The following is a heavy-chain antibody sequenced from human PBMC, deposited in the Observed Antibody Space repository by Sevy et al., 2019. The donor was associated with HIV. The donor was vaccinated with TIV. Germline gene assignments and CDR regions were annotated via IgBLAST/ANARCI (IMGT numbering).Heavy chain of an antibody. Sequence: GGSLRLSCAATGFTVNSNYMSWVRQAPGKGLEWVSIIYTGDNTYYTDSVKGRFTISRDNSKNTLYLEMNSLRAEDTAVDYCARLSVYYYVRDGYYTTGNAFDIWGQGTMVTVSS. CDR3: ARLSVYYYVRDGYYTTGNAFDI. D-gene: IGHD3-22*01. CDR2: IYTGDNT. CDR1: GFTVNSNY. V-gene: IGHV3-53*01. J-gene: IGHJ3*02.